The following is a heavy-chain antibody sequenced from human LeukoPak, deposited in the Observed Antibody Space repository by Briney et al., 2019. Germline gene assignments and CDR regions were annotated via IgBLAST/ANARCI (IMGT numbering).Heavy chain of an antibody. CDR1: GFTFSRYW. D-gene: IGHD3-3*01. J-gene: IGHJ3*02. CDR2: IHEDGSAK. V-gene: IGHV3-7*05. CDR3: ARTLRLNTPRAFDI. Sequence: GGSLRLSCVVSGFTFSRYWMNWVRQAPGKGLEWVANIHEDGSAKYYVDSVKGRFTISRDNAKNSLYLQMSSLSAEDTAVYYCARTLRLNTPRAFDIWGQGTMVTVSS.